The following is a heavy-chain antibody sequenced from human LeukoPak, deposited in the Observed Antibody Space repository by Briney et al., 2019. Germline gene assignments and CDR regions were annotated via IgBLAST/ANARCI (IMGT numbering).Heavy chain of an antibody. D-gene: IGHD6-6*01. CDR3: ARVRRGQSSRGFDY. J-gene: IGHJ4*02. CDR2: IIPILGIA. CDR1: GGTFSSYA. V-gene: IGHV1-69*04. Sequence: GSSVKVSCKASGGTFSSYAISWVRQAPGQGLEWMGRIIPILGIANYAQKLQGRVTMTTDTSTSTAYMELRSLRSDDTAVYYCARVRRGQSSRGFDYWGQGTLVTVSS.